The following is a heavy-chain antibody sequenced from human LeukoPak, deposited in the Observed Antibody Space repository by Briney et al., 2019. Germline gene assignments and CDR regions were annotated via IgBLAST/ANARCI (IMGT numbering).Heavy chain of an antibody. J-gene: IGHJ4*02. CDR3: ATYRQIQVPFEF. D-gene: IGHD5-18*01. CDR2: IFPSSDEI. CDR1: GLTFSNYA. Sequence: GGSLRLSCAAAGLTFSNYAMHWVRQAPGKGLEGVSSIFPSSDEIHYADSVKGRFTISRDNSRSTLSLQTDSLRAEDTATYYCATYRQIQVPFEFWGQGTLVTASS. V-gene: IGHV3-23*01.